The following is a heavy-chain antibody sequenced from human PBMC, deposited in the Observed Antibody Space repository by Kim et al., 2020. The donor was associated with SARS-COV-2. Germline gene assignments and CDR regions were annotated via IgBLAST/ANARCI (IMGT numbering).Heavy chain of an antibody. CDR1: GYTFTSYA. CDR2: INAGNGNT. Sequence: ASVKVSCKASGYTFTSYAMHWVRQAPGQRLEWMGWINAGNGNTKYSQKFQGRVTITRDTSASTAYMELSSLRSEDTAVYYCASYGSGSYYNEGFDYWGQGTLVTVSS. J-gene: IGHJ4*02. D-gene: IGHD3-10*01. CDR3: ASYGSGSYYNEGFDY. V-gene: IGHV1-3*01.